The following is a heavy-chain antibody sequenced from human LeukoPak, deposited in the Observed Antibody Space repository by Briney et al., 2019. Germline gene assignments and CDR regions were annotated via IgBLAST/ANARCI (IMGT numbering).Heavy chain of an antibody. V-gene: IGHV4-34*01. D-gene: IGHD2-15*01. CDR1: GGSFSGYY. J-gene: IGHJ4*02. CDR3: ARIPIVVVGSATTYYFDI. Sequence: SETLSLTCAVYGGSFSGYYWSWIRQPPGKGLEWIGEINHSGSTNYNPSLKSRVTISVDTSKNQFFLKLSSVTAADTAVYYCARIPIVVVGSATTYYFDIWGQGSLVTVSS. CDR2: INHSGST.